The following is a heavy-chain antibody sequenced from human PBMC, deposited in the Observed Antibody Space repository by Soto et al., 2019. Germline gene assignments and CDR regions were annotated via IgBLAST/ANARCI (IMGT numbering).Heavy chain of an antibody. CDR3: EREVVDYDFWSGYAFDI. CDR1: GFTVSSNY. J-gene: IGHJ3*02. V-gene: IGHV3-66*01. D-gene: IGHD3-3*01. Sequence: GGSLRLSCAASGFTVSSNYMSWVRQAPGKGLEWVSVIYSGGSTYYSDSVKGRFTISRDNSKNTLYLQMNSMRAEDTAVYDCEREVVDYDFWSGYAFDIWGQGTMVTVSS. CDR2: IYSGGST.